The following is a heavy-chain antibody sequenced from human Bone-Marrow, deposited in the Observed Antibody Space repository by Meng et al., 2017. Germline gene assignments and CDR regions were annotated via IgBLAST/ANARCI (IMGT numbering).Heavy chain of an antibody. Sequence: LGSGGGLVQPGGSLRLSCAASGFTFSSYNMHWVRQTPGEGLVWVSRINTDASSTTYADSVKGRFTISRDDAKNTVYLQMNSLRAEDTAVYYCARDADWVIFDHWGQGALVTVSS. CDR1: GFTFSSYN. D-gene: IGHD3-9*01. V-gene: IGHV3-74*03. CDR2: INTDASST. CDR3: ARDADWVIFDH. J-gene: IGHJ4*02.